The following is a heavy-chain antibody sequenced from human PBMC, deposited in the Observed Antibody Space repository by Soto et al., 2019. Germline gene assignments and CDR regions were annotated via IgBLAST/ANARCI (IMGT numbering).Heavy chain of an antibody. Sequence: GASGKVSCKGSGFTFSKYGISWGRPAPGQGLEWMGWISAYNGNTNYAQKLQGRVTMTTDTSTSTAYMELRSLRSDDTAVYYCAREAVTSYYFDYWGQGTLVTVSS. J-gene: IGHJ4*02. V-gene: IGHV1-18*01. D-gene: IGHD4-4*01. CDR2: ISAYNGNT. CDR3: AREAVTSYYFDY. CDR1: GFTFSKYG.